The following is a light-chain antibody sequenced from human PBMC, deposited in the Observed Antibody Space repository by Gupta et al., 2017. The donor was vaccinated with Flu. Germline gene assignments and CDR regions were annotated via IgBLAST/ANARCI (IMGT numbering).Light chain of an antibody. CDR3: CADASSSYCV. J-gene: IGLJ1*01. CDR1: SSDVGSYNV. V-gene: IGLV2-23*01. CDR2: EGS. Sequence: SALTQPASVSGSPRPSITISGTVTSSDVGSYNVVSCYQQHPGKALKLMIYEGSRRPAVAASRFSASKSGNTASQTISVHEEEDDADYYCCADASSSYCVFGTGTKVTVL.